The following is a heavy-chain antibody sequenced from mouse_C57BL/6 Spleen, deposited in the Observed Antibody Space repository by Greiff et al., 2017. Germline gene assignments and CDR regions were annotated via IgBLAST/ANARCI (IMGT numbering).Heavy chain of an antibody. CDR2: IYPGDGDT. CDR1: GYAFSSSW. D-gene: IGHD2-3*01. Sequence: VQLVESGPELVKPGASVKISCKASGYAFSSSWMNWVKQRPGKGLEWIGRIYPGDGDTNYNGKFKGKATLTADKSSSTAYMQLSSLTSEDSAVYFCARGYDGYYAFDYWGQGTTLTVSS. J-gene: IGHJ2*01. V-gene: IGHV1-82*01. CDR3: ARGYDGYYAFDY.